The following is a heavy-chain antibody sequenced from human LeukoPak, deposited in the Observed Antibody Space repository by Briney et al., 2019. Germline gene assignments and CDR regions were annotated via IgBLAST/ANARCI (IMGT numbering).Heavy chain of an antibody. V-gene: IGHV1-8*01. D-gene: IGHD3-10*01. J-gene: IGHJ4*02. CDR2: MNPNSGNT. Sequence: ASVKVSCKASGYTFTSCDINWVRQATGQGLEWMGWMNPNSGNTGYAQKFQGRVTMTRNTSISTAYMELSSLRSEDTAVYYCARDKPEFGEFDYWGQGTLVTVSS. CDR1: GYTFTSCD. CDR3: ARDKPEFGEFDY.